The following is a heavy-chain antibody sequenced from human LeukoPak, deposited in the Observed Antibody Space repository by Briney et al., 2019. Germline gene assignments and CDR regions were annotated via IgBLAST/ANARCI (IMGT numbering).Heavy chain of an antibody. CDR3: ARDPLYYYDSSGYIDYYYYGMDV. V-gene: IGHV6-1*01. D-gene: IGHD3-22*01. J-gene: IGHJ6*02. CDR1: GDSVSSNSAA. Sequence: SQTLSLTCAISGDSVSSNSAAWNWIRQSPSRGLEWLGRTYYRSKWYNDYAVSVKSRITINPDTSKNQFSLQLNSVTPEDTAVYYCARDPLYYYDSSGYIDYYYYGMDVWGQGTTVTVSS. CDR2: TYYRSKWYN.